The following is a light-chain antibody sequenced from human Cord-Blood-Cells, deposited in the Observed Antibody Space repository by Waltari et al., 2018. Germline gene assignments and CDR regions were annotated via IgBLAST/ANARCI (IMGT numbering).Light chain of an antibody. Sequence: DIQMTQSPSTLSASVGDRVPITCRASQSISSWLAWYQQKPGKAPKLLSYKASSLESGVPSRFSGSGSGTEFTRTISSLQPDDFATYYCQQYNSYPYTFGQGTKLEIK. J-gene: IGKJ2*01. V-gene: IGKV1-5*03. CDR3: QQYNSYPYT. CDR1: QSISSW. CDR2: KAS.